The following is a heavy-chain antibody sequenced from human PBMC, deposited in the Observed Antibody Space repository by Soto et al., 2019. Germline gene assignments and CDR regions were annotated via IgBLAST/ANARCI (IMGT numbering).Heavy chain of an antibody. Sequence: GGSLRLSCAASGFTFSSYAMSWVRQAPGKGLEWVSAISGSGGSTYYADSVKGRFTISRDNSKNTLYLQMNSLRAEDTAVYYCAKVPGQYYYGSEYYFDYWGQGTLVTVSS. CDR2: ISGSGGST. D-gene: IGHD3-10*01. CDR3: AKVPGQYYYGSEYYFDY. J-gene: IGHJ4*02. CDR1: GFTFSSYA. V-gene: IGHV3-23*01.